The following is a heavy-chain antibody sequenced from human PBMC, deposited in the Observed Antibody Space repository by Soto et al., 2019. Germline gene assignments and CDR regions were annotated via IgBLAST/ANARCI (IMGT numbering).Heavy chain of an antibody. J-gene: IGHJ1*01. D-gene: IGHD6-13*01. CDR2: VHHSGNT. V-gene: IGHV4-4*01. Sequence: QVQLQESGPGLVKPAGTLSLTCAVSGDSISSHHWWQWVRQAPGKGLEWIGEVHHSGNTNYNPSLKARDTMVVDTSRNQFSLDLRSVNDADTAVYFCARVPDLAGQRPSGDFPHWGQGTLITVSS. CDR1: GDSISSHHW. CDR3: ARVPDLAGQRPSGDFPH.